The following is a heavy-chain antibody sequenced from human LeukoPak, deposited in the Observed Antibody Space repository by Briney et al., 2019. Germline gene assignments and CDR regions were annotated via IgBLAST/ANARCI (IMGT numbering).Heavy chain of an antibody. CDR2: IVVDSTDT. J-gene: IGHJ4*02. V-gene: IGHV1-58*02. D-gene: IGHD5-18*01. CDR3: AADPDTTMAFDC. CDR1: GFTFTSSS. Sequence: GTSVKVSCKASGFTFTSSSIQWIRLARGQRLEWIGWIVVDSTDTYYAQRFQERVTIARDMSTSTAYLELSSLRSEDTAVYYCAADPDTTMAFDCWGQGTLVTVSS.